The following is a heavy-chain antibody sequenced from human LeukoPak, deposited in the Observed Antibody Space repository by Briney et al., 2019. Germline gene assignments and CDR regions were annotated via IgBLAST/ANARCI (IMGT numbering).Heavy chain of an antibody. CDR3: ARDLSITMVRGVVDY. J-gene: IGHJ4*02. Sequence: GGSLRLSCAASGFTFSSYSMNWVRQAPGKGLEWVSSISSSSSYIYYADSVKGRFTISRDNAKNSLYLQMNSLRAEDTAVYYCARDLSITMVRGVVDYWGQGTLVTVSS. V-gene: IGHV3-21*01. CDR2: ISSSSSYI. D-gene: IGHD3-10*01. CDR1: GFTFSSYS.